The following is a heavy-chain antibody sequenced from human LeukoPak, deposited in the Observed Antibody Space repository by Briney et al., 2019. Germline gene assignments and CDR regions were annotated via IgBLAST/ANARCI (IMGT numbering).Heavy chain of an antibody. D-gene: IGHD3-22*01. CDR2: ISGSGGST. CDR3: AKKKTGYYYDSSGYFYFDY. J-gene: IGHJ4*02. Sequence: PGGSLRLSCAASGFTFSSYGMSWVRQAPGKGLEWVSAISGSGGSTYYADSVKGRFTISRDNSKNTLYLQMNSLRAEDTAVYYCAKKKTGYYYDSSGYFYFDYWGQGTLVTVSS. V-gene: IGHV3-23*01. CDR1: GFTFSSYG.